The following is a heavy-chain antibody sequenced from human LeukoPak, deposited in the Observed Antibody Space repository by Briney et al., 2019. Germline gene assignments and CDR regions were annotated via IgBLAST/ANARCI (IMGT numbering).Heavy chain of an antibody. CDR3: ARHGSGGWLGEGHYYYMDV. D-gene: IGHD3-10*01. CDR1: GVSISSSNSY. J-gene: IGHJ6*03. V-gene: IGHV4-39*01. CDR2: IYYSGNT. Sequence: SETLSLTCTVSGVSISSSNSYWGWIRQPPGKGLEWIGSIYYSGNTYYNASLKSRVTISVDTSKNQFSLKLISVTAADTAVYYCARHGSGGWLGEGHYYYMDVWGKGTTVTISS.